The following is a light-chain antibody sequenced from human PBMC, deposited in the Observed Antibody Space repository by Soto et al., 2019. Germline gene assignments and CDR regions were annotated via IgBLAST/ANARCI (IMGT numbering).Light chain of an antibody. CDR2: RNN. J-gene: IGLJ2*01. V-gene: IGLV1-47*01. Sequence: QAVVTQPPSASGTPGQRVTISCSGSSSNIGSNYVYWYQQLPGTAPKLLIYRNNQRHSGVPDRFSGSKSGTSASLAISGLRSEDEADYYCAAWDDSLSGPVFGGGTKLTVL. CDR3: AAWDDSLSGPV. CDR1: SSNIGSNY.